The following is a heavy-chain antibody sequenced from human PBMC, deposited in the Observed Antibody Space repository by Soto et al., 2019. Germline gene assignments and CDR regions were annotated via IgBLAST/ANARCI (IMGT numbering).Heavy chain of an antibody. CDR1: ESTFNAYY. CDR3: AREATMTLRGSDAFDI. J-gene: IGHJ3*02. V-gene: IGHV1-2*02. Sequence: ASVKVSCKASESTFNAYYIHWVRQAPGQGLEWMGWINPNSGGTHYAQKFQGRVTMTRDTSISTAYMELSSLKSDDTAVHYCAREATMTLRGSDAFDIWGQGTMVTVSS. D-gene: IGHD1-26*01. CDR2: INPNSGGT.